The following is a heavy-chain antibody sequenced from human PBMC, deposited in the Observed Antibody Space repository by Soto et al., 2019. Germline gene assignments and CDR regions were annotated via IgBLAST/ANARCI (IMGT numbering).Heavy chain of an antibody. D-gene: IGHD3-10*01. J-gene: IGHJ4*02. Sequence: SETLSLTCTVSGGSISSYYWSWIRQPPGKXLEWIGYIYYSGSTNYNPSLKSRVTISVDTSKNQFSLKLSSVTAADTAVYYCARGGITMVRGVIMPRPFDYWGQGTLVTVSS. CDR2: IYYSGST. V-gene: IGHV4-59*01. CDR1: GGSISSYY. CDR3: ARGGITMVRGVIMPRPFDY.